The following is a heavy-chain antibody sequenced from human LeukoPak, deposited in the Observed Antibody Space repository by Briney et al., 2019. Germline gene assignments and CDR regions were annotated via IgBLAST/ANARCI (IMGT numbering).Heavy chain of an antibody. CDR2: IYIIGST. J-gene: IGHJ5*02. CDR3: ARDRIATVNNWFDP. Sequence: PSETLSLTCTVSGGSISSYYWSWIRQPAGKGLEWIGRIYIIGSTNYNPSLKSRATMSVDTSQNQFSLKLSSVTAADTAVYYCARDRIATVNNWFDPWGQGTLVTVSS. D-gene: IGHD4-17*01. CDR1: GGSISSYY. V-gene: IGHV4-4*07.